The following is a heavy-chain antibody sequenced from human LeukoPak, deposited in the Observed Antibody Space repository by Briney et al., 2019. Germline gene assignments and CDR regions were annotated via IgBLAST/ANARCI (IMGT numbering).Heavy chain of an antibody. CDR1: GFTFSSYW. Sequence: PGGSLRLSCAASGFTFSSYWMSWVRQAPGKGLEWVANIKQDGSEKYYVDSVKGRFTISRDNAKNSLYLQMNSLRAEDTAVYYCAREANFIVVVTPTSYNDYWGQGTLVTVSS. J-gene: IGHJ4*02. CDR2: IKQDGSEK. V-gene: IGHV3-7*01. CDR3: AREANFIVVVTPTSYNDY. D-gene: IGHD2-21*02.